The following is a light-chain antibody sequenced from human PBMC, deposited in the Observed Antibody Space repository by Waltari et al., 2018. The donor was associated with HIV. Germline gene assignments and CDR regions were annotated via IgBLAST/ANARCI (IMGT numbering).Light chain of an antibody. V-gene: IGLV2-14*03. CDR1: RSDIGDYNY. CDR2: DVK. CDR3: CSYTSGSTHV. J-gene: IGLJ1*01. Sequence: QSALTQPASLSGSPGQSITISCSGFRSDIGDYNYVSWYQQYQGKVPKLLIYDVKYRPSGVSDRVSGSKSDSAAFLNISGLQTEDEAVYHCCSYTSGSTHVFGTGTEVTVL.